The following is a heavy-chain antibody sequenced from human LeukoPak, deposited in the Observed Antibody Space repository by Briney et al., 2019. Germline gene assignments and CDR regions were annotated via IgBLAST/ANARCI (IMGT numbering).Heavy chain of an antibody. CDR2: INPSGGST. CDR1: GYTFTSYY. CDR3: ARDYGDYDNWFDP. V-gene: IGHV1-46*01. D-gene: IGHD4-17*01. J-gene: IGHJ5*02. Sequence: ASVKVSCKASGYTFTSYYMHCVRQPPGQALDWMGIINPSGGSTSYAQKFQGRVTMTRDMSTSTVYMELSSLRSEDTAVYYCARDYGDYDNWFDPWGQGTLVTVSS.